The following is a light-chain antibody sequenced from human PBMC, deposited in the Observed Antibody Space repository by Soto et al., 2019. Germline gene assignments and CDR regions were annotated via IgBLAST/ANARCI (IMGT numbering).Light chain of an antibody. CDR3: AAWDESLNVPYV. CDR1: SXNIGSNT. V-gene: IGLV1-44*01. CDR2: SNN. J-gene: IGLJ1*01. Sequence: QSVLTQPPSASGTPGQRVTISCSGSSXNIGSNTVNWYQQLPGTAPKLLIYSNNQRPSGVPARFSGSKSGTSASLAISGLQSEDEADYYCAAWDESLNVPYVFGTGTKVTVL.